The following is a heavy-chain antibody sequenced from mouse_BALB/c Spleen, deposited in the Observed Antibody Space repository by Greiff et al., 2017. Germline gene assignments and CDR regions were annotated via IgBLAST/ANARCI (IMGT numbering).Heavy chain of an antibody. CDR2: INSNGGST. D-gene: IGHD2-4*01. CDR1: GFTFSSYG. CDR3: ARDRDDYAWFAY. Sequence: EVQGVESGGGLVQPGGSLKLSCAASGFTFSSYGMSWVRQTPDKRLELVATINSNGGSTYYPDSVKGRFTISRDNAKNTLYLQMSSLKSEDTAMYYCARDRDDYAWFAYWGQGTLVTVSA. J-gene: IGHJ3*01. V-gene: IGHV5-6-3*01.